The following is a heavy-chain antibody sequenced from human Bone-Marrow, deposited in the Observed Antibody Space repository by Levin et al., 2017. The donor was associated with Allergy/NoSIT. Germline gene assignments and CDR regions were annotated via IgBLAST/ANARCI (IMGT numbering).Heavy chain of an antibody. CDR1: GGTFSRYG. J-gene: IGHJ4*02. D-gene: IGHD1-26*01. V-gene: IGHV1-69*04. CDR3: ARFTPIGGAMWPNGRGG. Sequence: GASVKVSCKASGGTFSRYGISWVRQAPGQGLEWMGRIIPTIGITNYAQKSQGRVTITADKSTSTAYMELNTLRSEDTALYYCARFTPIGGAMWPNGRGGWGQGTLVTVSS. CDR2: IIPTIGIT.